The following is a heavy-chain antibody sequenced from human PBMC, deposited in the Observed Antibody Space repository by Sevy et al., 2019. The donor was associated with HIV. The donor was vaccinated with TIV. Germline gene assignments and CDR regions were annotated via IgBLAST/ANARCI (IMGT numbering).Heavy chain of an antibody. CDR1: GFTFSSYP. Sequence: GESLKIPCAASGFTFSSYPMHWVRQAPGKGLEWVAVISYDGSNKYYADSVKGRLTISRDNSKNTLYVQMNSLRAEDTAVFYCGRDREMGNYYDSSGSIDYWGQGTLVTVSS. J-gene: IGHJ4*02. CDR3: GRDREMGNYYDSSGSIDY. V-gene: IGHV3-30*04. D-gene: IGHD3-22*01. CDR2: ISYDGSNK.